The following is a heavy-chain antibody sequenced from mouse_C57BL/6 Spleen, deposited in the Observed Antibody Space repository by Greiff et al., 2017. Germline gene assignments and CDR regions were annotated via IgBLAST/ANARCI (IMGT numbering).Heavy chain of an antibody. J-gene: IGHJ4*01. CDR2: IWGGGRR. CDR1: GFSLTSYG. D-gene: IGHD4-1*01. CDR3: AKHMLAGNAMDY. V-gene: IGHV2-9*01. Sequence: VQLQQSGPGLVAPSPSLSITCTVSGFSLTSYGVDWVRQPPGKGLEWLGVIWGGGRRNYNTALLSRLSISKDNSKSKVFLKMNSLQTDDTAMYYCAKHMLAGNAMDYWGQGTSGTVSS.